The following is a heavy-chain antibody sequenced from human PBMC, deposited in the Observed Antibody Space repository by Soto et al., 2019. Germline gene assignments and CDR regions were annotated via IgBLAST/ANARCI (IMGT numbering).Heavy chain of an antibody. CDR3: ARDIPPDILWFGEIGMDV. J-gene: IGHJ6*02. V-gene: IGHV3-21*01. CDR1: GFTFSSYS. D-gene: IGHD3-10*01. Sequence: GGSLRLSCAASGFTFSSYSMNWVRQAPGKGLEWVSSISSSSSYIYYADSVKGRFTISRDNAKNSLYLQMNSLRAEDTAVYYCARDIPPDILWFGEIGMDVWGQGTTVTVSS. CDR2: ISSSSSYI.